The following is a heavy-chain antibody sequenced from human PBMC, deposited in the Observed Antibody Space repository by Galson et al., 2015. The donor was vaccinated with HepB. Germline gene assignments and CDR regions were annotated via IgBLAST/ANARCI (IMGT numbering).Heavy chain of an antibody. CDR2: IKSHSDGGTT. V-gene: IGHV3-15*06. Sequence: SLRLSCAASGFIFTDAWMHWIRQAPGKGLEWVGRIKSHSDGGTTHYAAPVSGRFIISRDDSENTLFLQMDSLKIEDTGLYYCATDLLDNPGYIEPYFDYWGRGTLVTVAS. D-gene: IGHD3-16*02. CDR3: ATDLLDNPGYIEPYFDY. J-gene: IGHJ4*02. CDR1: GFIFTDAW.